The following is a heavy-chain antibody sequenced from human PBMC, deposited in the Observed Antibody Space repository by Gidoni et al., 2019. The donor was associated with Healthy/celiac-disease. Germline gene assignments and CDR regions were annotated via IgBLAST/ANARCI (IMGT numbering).Heavy chain of an antibody. J-gene: IGHJ4*02. CDR3: ARGGNLYYDFWSGYPFDY. CDR2: IYYSGST. Sequence: LQLQESGPGLVKPSETLSLTCTVSGGSISSSSYYWGWIRQPPGTGLEWIGSIYYSGSTYYNPSLKRRVTISVDTSKNQFALKLSSVTAADTAVYYCARGGNLYYDFWSGYPFDYWGQGTLVTVSS. D-gene: IGHD3-3*01. CDR1: GGSISSSSYY. V-gene: IGHV4-39*06.